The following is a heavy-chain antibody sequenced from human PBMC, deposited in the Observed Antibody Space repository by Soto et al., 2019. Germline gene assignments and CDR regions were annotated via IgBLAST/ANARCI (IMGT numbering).Heavy chain of an antibody. V-gene: IGHV1-18*01. CDR2: ISAYNGNT. Sequence: GASVKVSCKASGYTFTSYGISWVRQAPGQGLEWMGWISAYNGNTNYAQKLQGRVTMTTDTSTSTAYMELRSLRSDDTAVYYCARVSSLYSSSWYVPDYWGQGTLVTVLL. CDR1: GYTFTSYG. J-gene: IGHJ4*02. CDR3: ARVSSLYSSSWYVPDY. D-gene: IGHD6-13*01.